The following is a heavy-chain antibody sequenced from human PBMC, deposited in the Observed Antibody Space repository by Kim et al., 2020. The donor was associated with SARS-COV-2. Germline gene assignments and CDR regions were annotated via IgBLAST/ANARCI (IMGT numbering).Heavy chain of an antibody. CDR3: ARDGGGLRPDI. Sequence: GGSLRLSCAASGFTFSSYWMHWVRQAPGKGLVWVSRIRGDGTYTNYADSVEGRLTISRDNAKNTLYLQMSSLRDEDTAVYYCARDGGGLRPDIWGQGTMVTVSP. CDR1: GFTFSSYW. V-gene: IGHV3-74*01. J-gene: IGHJ3*02. D-gene: IGHD5-12*01. CDR2: IRGDGTYT.